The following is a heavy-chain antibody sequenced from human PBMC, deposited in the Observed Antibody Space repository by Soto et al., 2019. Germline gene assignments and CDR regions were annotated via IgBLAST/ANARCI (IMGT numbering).Heavy chain of an antibody. V-gene: IGHV4-39*07. CDR3: ARWASYQDTAMVFDY. Sequence: PSETLSLACTVSGGSISSGGYYWSWIRQHPGKGLEWIGSIYYSGSTYYNPSLKSRVTISVDTSKNQFSLKLSSVTAADTAVYYCARWASYQDTAMVFDYWGQRTLVTVSS. J-gene: IGHJ4*02. CDR1: GGSISSGGYY. CDR2: IYYSGST. D-gene: IGHD5-18*01.